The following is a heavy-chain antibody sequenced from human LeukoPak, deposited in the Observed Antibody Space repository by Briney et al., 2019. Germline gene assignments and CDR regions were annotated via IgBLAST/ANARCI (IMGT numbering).Heavy chain of an antibody. V-gene: IGHV3-23*01. Sequence: GGSLRLSCAASGFTFSSYTLSWVRQAPGKGLEWVSAISGSGGSTFYADSVKGRFTFSRDNFKNTMYLQMNSLRAEDTAVYYCAKGGPTSGWYSVDYWGQGTLVTVSS. J-gene: IGHJ4*02. CDR1: GFTFSSYT. CDR3: AKGGPTSGWYSVDY. CDR2: ISGSGGST. D-gene: IGHD6-19*01.